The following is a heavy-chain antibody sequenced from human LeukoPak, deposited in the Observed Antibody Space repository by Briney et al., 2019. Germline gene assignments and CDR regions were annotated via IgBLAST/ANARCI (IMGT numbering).Heavy chain of an antibody. CDR3: VKLSIIGVDY. V-gene: IGHV3-74*01. CDR1: GFTFSTYW. D-gene: IGHD2/OR15-2a*01. CDR2: INSDGRNT. Sequence: GGSLRLSCAASGFTFSTYWMHWVRQAPGKGLVWVSGINSDGRNTNYADSVKGRFTISRDNAKNTLYLQMNSLRAEDTAVYYCVKLSIIGVDYWGQGALLTVSS. J-gene: IGHJ4*02.